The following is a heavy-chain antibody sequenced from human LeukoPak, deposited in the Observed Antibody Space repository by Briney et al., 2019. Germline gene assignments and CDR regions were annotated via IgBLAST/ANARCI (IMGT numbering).Heavy chain of an antibody. CDR3: ARYDCGGDCYLDY. D-gene: IGHD2-21*02. CDR1: GGSISSYY. CDR2: IYTSGNT. J-gene: IGHJ4*02. Sequence: SSETLSLTCTVSGGSISSYYWSWIRQPAGKGLEWIGRIYTSGNTNYNPSLKSRVTISVDKSKNQFSLKLSPVTAADTAVYYCARYDCGGDCYLDYWGQGTLVTVSS. V-gene: IGHV4-4*07.